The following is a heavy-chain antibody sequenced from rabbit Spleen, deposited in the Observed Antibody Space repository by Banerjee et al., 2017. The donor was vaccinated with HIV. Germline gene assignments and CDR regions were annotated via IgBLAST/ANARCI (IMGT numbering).Heavy chain of an antibody. CDR2: IDAGSSDSI. CDR1: GFSFSSSYS. J-gene: IGHJ6*01. V-gene: IGHV1S40*01. D-gene: IGHD8-1*01. CDR3: ARDAGTSFSTYGMDL. Sequence: QSLEESGGDLVKPGASLTLTCTASGFSFSSSYSMCWVRQAPGKGLEWIACIDAGSSDSIYYASWAKGRFTISKTSSTTVTLQMTSLTVADTATYFCARDAGTSFSTYGMDLWGPGTLVTVS.